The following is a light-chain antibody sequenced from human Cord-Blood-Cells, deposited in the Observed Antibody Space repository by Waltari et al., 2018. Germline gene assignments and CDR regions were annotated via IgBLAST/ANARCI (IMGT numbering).Light chain of an antibody. V-gene: IGKV1-39*01. Sequence: DIQMTKSPPSLSASVGDSVTITCRASQIISSYLNWYQQKPGKAPQLLIYAASSLQSGVPSRFSGSGSGTDFTLTISSLQPEDFATYYCQQNYSTPWTFGQGTKVEIK. CDR2: AAS. CDR1: QIISSY. J-gene: IGKJ1*01. CDR3: QQNYSTPWT.